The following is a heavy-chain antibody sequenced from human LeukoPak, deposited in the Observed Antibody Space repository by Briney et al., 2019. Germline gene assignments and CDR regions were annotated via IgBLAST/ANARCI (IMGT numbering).Heavy chain of an antibody. V-gene: IGHV1-24*01. CDR3: AIGQYPTSNWFDP. CDR2: FDTEDGET. Sequence: ASVKLSCTVSGYTPTELSMHWVRQAPGKGLEWMGGFDTEDGETIYAQKFQGRVTMTEDTSTDTAYMELSSLRSEDTAVYYCAIGQYPTSNWFDPWGQGTLVTVSS. J-gene: IGHJ5*02. D-gene: IGHD4-11*01. CDR1: GYTPTELS.